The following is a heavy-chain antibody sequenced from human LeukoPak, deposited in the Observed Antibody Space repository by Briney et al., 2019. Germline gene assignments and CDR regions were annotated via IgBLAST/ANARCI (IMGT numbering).Heavy chain of an antibody. CDR3: ARFRQIGGVNWFDP. Sequence: GASVKVSCKASGYTFTSYGISWVRQAPGQGLEWMGWISAYNGNTNYAQKLQGRVTMPTDTSTRTAYMELRSLRSDDTAVYYCARFRQIGGVNWFDPWGQGTLVTVSS. CDR1: GYTFTSYG. J-gene: IGHJ5*02. CDR2: ISAYNGNT. V-gene: IGHV1-18*01. D-gene: IGHD2-8*01.